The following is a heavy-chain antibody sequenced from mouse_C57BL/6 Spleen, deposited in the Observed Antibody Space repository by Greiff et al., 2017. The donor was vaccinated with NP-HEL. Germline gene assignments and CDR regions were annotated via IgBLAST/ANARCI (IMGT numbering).Heavy chain of an antibody. Sequence: DVQLQESGPELVKPGASVKIPCKASGYTFTDYNMDWVKQSHGKSLEWIGDINPNNGGTIYNQKFKGKATLTVDKSSSTAYMELRSLTSEDTAVYYCARSDYYGSSPAWFAYWGQGTLVTVSA. V-gene: IGHV1-18*01. D-gene: IGHD1-1*01. CDR1: GYTFTDYN. CDR3: ARSDYYGSSPAWFAY. J-gene: IGHJ3*01. CDR2: INPNNGGT.